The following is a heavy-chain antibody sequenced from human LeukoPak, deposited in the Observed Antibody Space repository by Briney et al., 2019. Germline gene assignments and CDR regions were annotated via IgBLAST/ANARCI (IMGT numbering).Heavy chain of an antibody. CDR2: IYYIGST. V-gene: IGHV4-39*01. CDR3: ARPAGIYDILTGYFPYYGMDV. Sequence: SETLSLTCTVSGGSISSSSYYWGWIRQPPGKGLEWIGSIYYIGSTYYNPSLKSRVTISVDTSKNQFSLKLSSVTAADTAVYYCARPAGIYDILTGYFPYYGMDVWGQGTTVTVSS. CDR1: GGSISSSSYY. J-gene: IGHJ6*02. D-gene: IGHD3-9*01.